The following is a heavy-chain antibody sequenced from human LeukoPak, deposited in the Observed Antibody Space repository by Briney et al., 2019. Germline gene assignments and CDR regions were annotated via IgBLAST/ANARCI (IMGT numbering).Heavy chain of an antibody. CDR2: IYYSGST. CDR1: GGSISSGGYC. CDR3: ASCGGGDCYYAFDI. D-gene: IGHD2-21*02. V-gene: IGHV4-31*03. J-gene: IGHJ3*02. Sequence: SETLSLTCTVSGGSISSGGYCWSWIRQHPGQGLEWIGYIYYSGSTYYNPTLKSRVTISVDTSKNQFSLKLSSVTAADTAVYYCASCGGGDCYYAFDIWGQGTMVTVSS.